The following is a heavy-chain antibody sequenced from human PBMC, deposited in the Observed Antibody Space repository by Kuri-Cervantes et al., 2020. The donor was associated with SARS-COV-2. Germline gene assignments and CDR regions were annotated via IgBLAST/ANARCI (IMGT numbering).Heavy chain of an antibody. D-gene: IGHD6-19*01. CDR1: GVSVSSNSAA. CDR2: TFYRSKWHN. J-gene: IGHJ4*02. Sequence: LRLSCAISGVSVSSNSAAWSWIRQSPSRGLEWLGRTFYRSKWHNDYAVSVKGRITISPDTSKNQFSLRLNSVTPEDTAVYYCAGGSSGRDYWGQGTLVTVSS. CDR3: AGGSSGRDY. V-gene: IGHV6-1*01.